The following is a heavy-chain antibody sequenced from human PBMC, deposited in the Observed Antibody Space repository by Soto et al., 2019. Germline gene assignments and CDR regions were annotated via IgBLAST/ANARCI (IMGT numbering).Heavy chain of an antibody. D-gene: IGHD6-13*01. CDR1: GGSISSSRSY. Sequence: QLQLQESGPGLVKPSETLSLTCNVCGGSISSSRSYWAWFRQPPGKELEWIANIFYAGNTYYNPSLKSRVTVSVDTSKNQFSLKLDSVTAADTAVYYCARQAAAPGIDLWFDPWGQGTLVTVSS. J-gene: IGHJ5*02. V-gene: IGHV4-39*01. CDR3: ARQAAAPGIDLWFDP. CDR2: IFYAGNT.